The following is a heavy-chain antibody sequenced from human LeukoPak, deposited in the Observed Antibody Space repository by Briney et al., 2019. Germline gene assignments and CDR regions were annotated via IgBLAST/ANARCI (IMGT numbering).Heavy chain of an antibody. CDR3: ARQQLDPYYYYMDV. Sequence: ASVKVSCKASGYTFTSYGISWVRQAAGQGLEWMGWISAYNGNTNYAQKLQGRVTMTTDTSTSTAYMELRSLRSDDTAVYYCARQQLDPYYYYMDVWGKGTTVTVSS. CDR2: ISAYNGNT. D-gene: IGHD6-13*01. CDR1: GYTFTSYG. V-gene: IGHV1-18*01. J-gene: IGHJ6*03.